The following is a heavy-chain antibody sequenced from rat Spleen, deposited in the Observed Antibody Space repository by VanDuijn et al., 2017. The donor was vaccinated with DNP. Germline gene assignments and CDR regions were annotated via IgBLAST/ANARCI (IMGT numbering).Heavy chain of an antibody. CDR1: GFSLTSYG. J-gene: IGHJ3*01. D-gene: IGHD1-12*02. CDR2: IWSGGST. Sequence: QVQLKESGPGLVQPSQTLSLTCTVSGFSLTSYGVSWVRQPPGKGLEWIGAIWSGGSTDYNSVLKSRLSISRDTSKSQVFLKMDSVQTEDTAMYFCARSQGYYYDGSYYPFAYWGQGILVTVSS. V-gene: IGHV2-16*01. CDR3: ARSQGYYYDGSYYPFAY.